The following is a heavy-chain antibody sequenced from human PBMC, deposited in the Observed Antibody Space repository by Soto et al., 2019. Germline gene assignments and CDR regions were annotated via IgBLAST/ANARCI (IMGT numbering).Heavy chain of an antibody. Sequence: SETLSLTCSVSGDSISNLDYFWAWIRQPPGQALEYIGYIYKSATTYYNPSFESRVAISVDTSKSQFSLNVTSVTAADTAVYFCARGRYCLTGRCFPNWFDSWGQGARVTVSS. V-gene: IGHV4-30-4*01. D-gene: IGHD7-27*01. CDR2: IYKSATT. CDR3: ARGRYCLTGRCFPNWFDS. CDR1: GDSISNLDYF. J-gene: IGHJ5*01.